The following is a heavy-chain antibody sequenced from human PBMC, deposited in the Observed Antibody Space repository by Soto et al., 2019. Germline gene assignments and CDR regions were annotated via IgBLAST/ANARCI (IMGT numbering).Heavy chain of an antibody. Sequence: GGSLRLSCAASGFTVSSNYMSWVRQAPGKGLEWVSVIYSGGSTYYADSVKGRFTISRHNSKNTLYLQMNSLRAEDTAVYYCATNGGGGYYYGMDVWGQGTTVTVSS. CDR1: GFTVSSNY. V-gene: IGHV3-53*04. CDR3: ATNGGGGYYYGMDV. CDR2: IYSGGST. D-gene: IGHD7-27*01. J-gene: IGHJ6*02.